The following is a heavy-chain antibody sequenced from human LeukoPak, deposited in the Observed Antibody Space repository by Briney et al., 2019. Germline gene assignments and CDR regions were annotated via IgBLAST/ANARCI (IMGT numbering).Heavy chain of an antibody. CDR3: ARSITIFGVVIDNWFDP. CDR2: IIPIFGTA. J-gene: IGHJ5*02. D-gene: IGHD3-3*01. CDR1: GGTFSSYA. V-gene: IGHV1-69*05. Sequence: ASMKVSCKASGGTFSSYAISWVRQAPGQGLEWMGGIIPIFGTANYAQKFQGRVTITTDESTSTAYMELSSLRSEDTAVYYCARSITIFGVVIDNWFDPWGQGTLVTVSS.